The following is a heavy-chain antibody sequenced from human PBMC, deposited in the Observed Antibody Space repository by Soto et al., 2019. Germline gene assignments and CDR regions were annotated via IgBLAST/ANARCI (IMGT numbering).Heavy chain of an antibody. CDR1: DFTFRNYW. CDR2: ISPDGGTT. D-gene: IGHD3-16*01. V-gene: IGHV3-7*03. J-gene: IGHJ4*02. CDR3: FGGNGGPQ. Sequence: GGSLRLSCATSDFTFRNYWLNWVRQAPGKGLEWVANISPDGGTTNYVDSVKGRFTVSIDNVRNSVSLQMNSRRVEGTAVYFCFGGNGGPQWGQGTLVTVSS.